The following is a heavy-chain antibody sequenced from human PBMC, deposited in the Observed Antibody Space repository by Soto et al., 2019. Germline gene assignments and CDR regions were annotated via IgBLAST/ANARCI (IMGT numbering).Heavy chain of an antibody. J-gene: IGHJ4*02. CDR2: ISYDGSNK. CDR3: ARKMVVVVVAATRHFDY. Sequence: QVQLVESGGGVVQPGRSLRLSCAASGFTFSSYAMHWVRQAPGKGLEWVAVISYDGSNKYYADSVKGRFTISRDNSKNTLYLQMNSLRAEDTAVYYCARKMVVVVVAATRHFDYWGQGTLVTVSS. V-gene: IGHV3-30-3*01. D-gene: IGHD2-15*01. CDR1: GFTFSSYA.